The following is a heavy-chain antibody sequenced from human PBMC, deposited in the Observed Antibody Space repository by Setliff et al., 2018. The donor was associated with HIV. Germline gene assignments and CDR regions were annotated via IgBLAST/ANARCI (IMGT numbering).Heavy chain of an antibody. Sequence: SETLSLTCAVYGESFSGFYWNWIRQPPGKGLEWIGEIHPSGSTRYSPSLDRRVTISRDTSKRQVFLKVPFVDAADTAVYFCARGFKNECEFSGYMDVWGNGTMVTVSS. CDR1: GESFSGFY. CDR2: IHPSGST. V-gene: IGHV4-34*01. D-gene: IGHD5-12*01. J-gene: IGHJ6*03. CDR3: ARGFKNECEFSGYMDV.